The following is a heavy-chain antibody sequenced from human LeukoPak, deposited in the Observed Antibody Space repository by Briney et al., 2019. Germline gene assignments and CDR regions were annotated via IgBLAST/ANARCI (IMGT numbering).Heavy chain of an antibody. CDR3: AKDKVPDNRWNFDY. V-gene: IGHV3-23*01. Sequence: GGSLRLSCEASGFTFSTYTMNWVRQAPGRGLEWVSAVLGGGGTTYYADSVKGRFTISRDNSKNAVYLHMNSLRGEDTAIYYCAKDKVPDNRWNFDYWGQGTLVTVSS. J-gene: IGHJ4*02. D-gene: IGHD1-1*01. CDR1: GFTFSTYT. CDR2: VLGGGGTT.